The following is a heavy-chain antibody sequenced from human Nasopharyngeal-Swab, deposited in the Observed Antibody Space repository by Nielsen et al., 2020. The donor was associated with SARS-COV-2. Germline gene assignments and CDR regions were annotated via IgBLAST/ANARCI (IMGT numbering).Heavy chain of an antibody. CDR1: GFTLSSYT. V-gene: IGHV3-48*04. Sequence: GESPKTPCAAPGFTLSSYTMNWVRQAPGKGLEWVAYISRSSGTIYYADSVKGRFTISRDNAKNSLYLQMNSLRAEDTAVYYCARESGYIDYWGQGTLVTVSS. D-gene: IGHD5-12*01. CDR2: ISRSSGTI. J-gene: IGHJ4*02. CDR3: ARESGYIDY.